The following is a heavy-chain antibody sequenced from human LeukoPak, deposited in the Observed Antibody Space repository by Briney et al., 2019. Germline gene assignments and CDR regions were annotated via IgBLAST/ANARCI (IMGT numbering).Heavy chain of an antibody. CDR2: IYYSGST. CDR1: GGSISSSSYY. D-gene: IGHD6-19*01. V-gene: IGHV4-39*01. J-gene: IGHJ5*02. Sequence: PSETLSLTCTVSGGSISSSSYYWGWIRQPPGKGLEWIGSIYYSGSTYYNPSLKSRVTISVDTSKNQFSRKLSSVTAADTAVYYCARHPIAVAVCWFDPWGQGTLVTVSS. CDR3: ARHPIAVAVCWFDP.